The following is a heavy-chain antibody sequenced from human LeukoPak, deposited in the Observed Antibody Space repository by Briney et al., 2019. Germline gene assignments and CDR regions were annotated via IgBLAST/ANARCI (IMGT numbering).Heavy chain of an antibody. CDR2: ISSSGSTI. CDR3: ARGRYYYDSSGYYVTSIGFDY. CDR1: GFTFSDYY. V-gene: IGHV3-11*01. J-gene: IGHJ4*02. D-gene: IGHD3-22*01. Sequence: GRSLRLSCAASGFTFSDYYMSWIRQAPGKGLEWVSYISSSGSTIYYADSVKGRFTISRDNAKNSLYLQMNSLRAEDTAVYYCARGRYYYDSSGYYVTSIGFDYWGQGTLVTVSS.